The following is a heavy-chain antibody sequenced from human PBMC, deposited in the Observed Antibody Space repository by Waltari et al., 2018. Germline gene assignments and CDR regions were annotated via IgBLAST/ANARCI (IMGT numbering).Heavy chain of an antibody. Sequence: QVQLQESGPGLVKPSETLSLTCTVSGGSISSHYWSWIRQPPGKGLEWIGYIYYSGSTNYNPSLKSRVTISVDTSKNQFSLKLSSVTAADTAVYYCARARYGEFYWYFDLWGRGTLVTVSS. D-gene: IGHD4-17*01. V-gene: IGHV4-59*11. CDR1: GGSISSHY. CDR3: ARARYGEFYWYFDL. J-gene: IGHJ2*01. CDR2: IYYSGST.